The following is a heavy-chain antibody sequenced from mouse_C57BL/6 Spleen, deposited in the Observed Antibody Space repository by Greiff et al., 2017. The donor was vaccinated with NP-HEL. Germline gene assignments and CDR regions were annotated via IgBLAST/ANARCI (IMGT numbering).Heavy chain of an antibody. J-gene: IGHJ3*01. Sequence: VQLQQPGAELVMPGASVKLSCKASGYTFTSYWMHWVKQRPGQGLEWIGEIDPSDSYTNYNQKFKGKSTLTVDKSSSTAYMQLSSLTSEDSAVYDCARGIYDGYYWFAYWGQGTLVTVSA. CDR2: IDPSDSYT. CDR1: GYTFTSYW. CDR3: ARGIYDGYYWFAY. D-gene: IGHD2-3*01. V-gene: IGHV1-69*01.